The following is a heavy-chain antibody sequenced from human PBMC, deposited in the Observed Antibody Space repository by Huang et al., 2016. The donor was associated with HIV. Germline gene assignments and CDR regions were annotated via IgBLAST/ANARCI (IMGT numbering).Heavy chain of an antibody. CDR3: AKEHKTIFGVAIGFFDY. CDR2: ISVSVGTT. CDR1: GFTFSSYN. D-gene: IGHD3-3*01. V-gene: IGHV3-23*01. Sequence: EVQLLESGGALAQPGGSLRLSCEASGFTFSSYNMTWFRQGSGSGLVACSTISVSVGTTHYADSGKGRFTISSDNSNNTLYLHMSSLRAEDTAIYYCAKEHKTIFGVAIGFFDYWGQGSLVTVSA. J-gene: IGHJ4*02.